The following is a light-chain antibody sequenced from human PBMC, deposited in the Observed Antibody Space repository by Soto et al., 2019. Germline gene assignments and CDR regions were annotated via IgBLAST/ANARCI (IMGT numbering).Light chain of an antibody. Sequence: QSVLTQPPSASGTPGQRVTISCSGGGSNIGSNTVHWYQQLPGTAPKLVIYSNNQRPSGVPDRFSGSKSGTSASLAISGLQSEDEADYSCAAWDDSLNGLVFGTGTKVTVL. CDR3: AAWDDSLNGLV. J-gene: IGLJ1*01. CDR1: GSNIGSNT. CDR2: SNN. V-gene: IGLV1-44*01.